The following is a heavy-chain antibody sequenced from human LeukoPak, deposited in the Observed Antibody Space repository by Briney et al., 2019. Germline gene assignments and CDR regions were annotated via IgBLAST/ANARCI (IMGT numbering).Heavy chain of an antibody. D-gene: IGHD4-11*01. V-gene: IGHV4-39*01. CDR1: GGSISSSSYY. J-gene: IGHJ4*02. Sequence: PSETLSLTCTVSGGSISSSSYYWGWIRQPPGKGLEWIGSIYYSVSTYYNPSLKSRVTISIDTSKNHVSLNLNSMTAADTAVYYCASPIYSSYVVDYWGQGTLVTVSS. CDR3: ASPIYSSYVVDY. CDR2: IYYSVST.